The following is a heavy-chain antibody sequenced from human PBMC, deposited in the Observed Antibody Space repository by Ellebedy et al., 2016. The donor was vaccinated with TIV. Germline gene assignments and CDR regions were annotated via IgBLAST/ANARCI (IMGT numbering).Heavy chain of an antibody. J-gene: IGHJ3*01. CDR3: ARDGSYGDYLSPRHAFNL. CDR2: ISYDANNK. D-gene: IGHD3-16*01. Sequence: GESLKISCAASGFTFSRHWMHWIRQAPGKGLEWLAFISYDANNKDYADSVKGRFTISRDTSNNTVHLEMNSLRAEDTALYYCARDGSYGDYLSPRHAFNLWGQGTMVTVSS. V-gene: IGHV3-30*14. CDR1: GFTFSRHW.